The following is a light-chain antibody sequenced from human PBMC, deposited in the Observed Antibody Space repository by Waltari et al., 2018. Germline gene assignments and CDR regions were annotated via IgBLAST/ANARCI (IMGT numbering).Light chain of an antibody. CDR1: SSSIGSNT. CDR3: AAWDDSLNGYD. CDR2: SIN. J-gene: IGLJ1*01. Sequence: QSVLTQSPSASGTPGQRVVISCSGSSSSIGSNTVNWYQQLPGTAPKLLIYSINQRPSGVPDRFSGSKSGTSASLAISGLQSEDEADYYCAAWDDSLNGYDFGTGTKVTVL. V-gene: IGLV1-44*01.